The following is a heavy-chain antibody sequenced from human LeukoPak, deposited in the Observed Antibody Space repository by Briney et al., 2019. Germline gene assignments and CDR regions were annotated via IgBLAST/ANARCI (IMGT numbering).Heavy chain of an antibody. J-gene: IGHJ4*02. Sequence: PGGSLRLSCAASGFTVSSNYMSWVRQAPGKGLEWVSVIYSGGSTYYADSVKGRFTISRHNSKNTLYLQMNSLRAEDTAVYYCARDSPTYCSGGSCFIYWGQGTLVTVSS. D-gene: IGHD2-15*01. CDR2: IYSGGST. CDR1: GFTVSSNY. CDR3: ARDSPTYCSGGSCFIY. V-gene: IGHV3-53*04.